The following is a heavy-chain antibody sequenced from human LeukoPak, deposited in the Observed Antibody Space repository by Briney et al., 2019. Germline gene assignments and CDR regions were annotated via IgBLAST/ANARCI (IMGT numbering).Heavy chain of an antibody. CDR2: IYYSGST. CDR1: GGSISSSSYY. J-gene: IGHJ4*02. CDR3: ARSSRSWSTFDN. V-gene: IGHV4-39*01. Sequence: PSETLSLTCTVSGGSISSSSYYWGWIRQPPGKGLECIGSIYYSGSTYYNPTLKSRVTISVDTSKNQFSLRLSSVTAADTAVYYCARSSRSWSTFDNWGQGTLVTVSS. D-gene: IGHD2-2*01.